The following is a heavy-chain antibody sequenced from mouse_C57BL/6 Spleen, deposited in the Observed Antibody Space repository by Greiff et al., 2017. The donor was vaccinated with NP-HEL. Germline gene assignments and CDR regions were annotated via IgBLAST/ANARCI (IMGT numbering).Heavy chain of an antibody. D-gene: IGHD1-1*01. CDR1: GYTFTSYW. CDR3: ARCDYYGSSKGYFDY. V-gene: IGHV1-69*01. CDR2: IDPSDSYT. J-gene: IGHJ2*01. Sequence: QVQLQQPGAELVMPGASVKLSCKASGYTFTSYWMHWVKQRPGQGLEWIGEIDPSDSYTNYNQKFKGKSTLTVDKSSSTAYMQLSSLTSEDSAVYYCARCDYYGSSKGYFDYWGQGTTLTVSS.